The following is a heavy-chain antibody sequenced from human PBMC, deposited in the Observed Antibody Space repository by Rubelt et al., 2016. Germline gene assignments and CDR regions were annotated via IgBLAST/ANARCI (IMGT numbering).Heavy chain of an antibody. CDR3: AAQSGYNFWSGYYPFDY. Sequence: KSDGSVTTYADSVKGRFTISRDNAKNTLYLHLDSLRVEDTAVYYCAAQSGYNFWSGYYPFDYWGQGTLVTVSS. J-gene: IGHJ4*02. D-gene: IGHD3-3*01. V-gene: IGHV3-74*03. CDR2: KSDGSVT.